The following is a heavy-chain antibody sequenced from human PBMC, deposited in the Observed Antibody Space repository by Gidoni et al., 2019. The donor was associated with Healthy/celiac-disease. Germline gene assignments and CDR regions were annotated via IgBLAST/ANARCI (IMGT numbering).Heavy chain of an antibody. CDR3: AKGGGFIQLSVSPFDY. V-gene: IGHV3-23*01. CDR2: MSVRCGST. Sequence: EVQLLESGGGLVQPGGSLRLSCAASGFTFSSYAMGWCRQAPGKGLEWFSAMSVRCGSTDYADAVKGRFTISRDNAKNTLYLQMNSLRAEDTAVYYCAKGGGFIQLSVSPFDYWGQGTLVTVSS. J-gene: IGHJ4*02. D-gene: IGHD5-18*01. CDR1: GFTFSSYA.